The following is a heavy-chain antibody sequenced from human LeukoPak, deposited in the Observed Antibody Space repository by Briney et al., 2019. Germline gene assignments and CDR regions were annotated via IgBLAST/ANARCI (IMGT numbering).Heavy chain of an antibody. V-gene: IGHV4-31*03. Sequence: PSETLSLTCTVSDGSISSGGYYWSWIRQHPGKGLEWIGYIYYSGSTYYNPSLKSRVTISVDTSKNQFSLKLSSVTAADTAVYYCARDSRVATIQASTGSYGMDVWGKGTTVTVSS. D-gene: IGHD5-12*01. CDR1: DGSISSGGYY. J-gene: IGHJ6*04. CDR2: IYYSGST. CDR3: ARDSRVATIQASTGSYGMDV.